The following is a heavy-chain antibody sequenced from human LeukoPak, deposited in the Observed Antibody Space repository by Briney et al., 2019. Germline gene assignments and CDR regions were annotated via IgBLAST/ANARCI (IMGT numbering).Heavy chain of an antibody. CDR2: FVPEDGET. CDR3: ATAFHYYGSGSFDY. J-gene: IGHJ4*02. CDR1: GYTLTELS. Sequence: GASVKASCKVSGYTLTELSMHWVRQAPGKGLEWMGGFVPEDGETIYAQKFQGRVTMTEDTSTDTAYMELSSLRSEDTAVYYCATAFHYYGSGSFDYWGQGTLVTVSS. D-gene: IGHD3-10*01. V-gene: IGHV1-24*01.